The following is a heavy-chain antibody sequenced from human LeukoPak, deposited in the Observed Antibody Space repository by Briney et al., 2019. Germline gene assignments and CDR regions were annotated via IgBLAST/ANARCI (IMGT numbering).Heavy chain of an antibody. J-gene: IGHJ6*02. CDR2: FDPEDGET. D-gene: IGHD2-2*01. CDR3: ATNVVVPAAMAGYYGMDV. V-gene: IGHV1-24*01. Sequence: ASVKVSCKVSGYTLTKLSMHWVRQAPGKGLGWMGGFDPEDGETIYAQKFQGRVTMTEDTSTDTAHMELSSLRSEDTAVYYCATNVVVPAAMAGYYGMDVWGQGTTVTVSS. CDR1: GYTLTKLS.